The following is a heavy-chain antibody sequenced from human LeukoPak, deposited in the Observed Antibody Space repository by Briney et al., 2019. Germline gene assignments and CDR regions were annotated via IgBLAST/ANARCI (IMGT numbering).Heavy chain of an antibody. V-gene: IGHV4-34*01. J-gene: IGHJ4*02. CDR2: INHSGGT. CDR3: ARDGDYISPPA. CDR1: GGFITYYY. D-gene: IGHD4-17*01. Sequence: PSETLSLTCTVSGGFITYYYWSWIRQPPGKGLEWIGEINHSGGTNHNPSLKSRVTISVDTSKSHFSLKLSSVTAADTAVYYCARDGDYISPPAWGQGTLVTVSS.